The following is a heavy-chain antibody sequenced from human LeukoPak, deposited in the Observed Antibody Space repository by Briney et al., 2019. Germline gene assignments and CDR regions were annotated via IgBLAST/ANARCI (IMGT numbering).Heavy chain of an antibody. J-gene: IGHJ3*02. V-gene: IGHV4-31*03. Sequence: SQTLSLTCTVSGGSISSGGYYWSWIRQHPGKGLEWIGYIYYSGSTYYNPSFKSRVTISVDTSKNQFSLKLSSVTAADTAVYYCARGPPLRAFDIWGQGTMVTVSS. CDR3: ARGPPLRAFDI. CDR1: GGSISSGGYY. D-gene: IGHD3-10*01. CDR2: IYYSGST.